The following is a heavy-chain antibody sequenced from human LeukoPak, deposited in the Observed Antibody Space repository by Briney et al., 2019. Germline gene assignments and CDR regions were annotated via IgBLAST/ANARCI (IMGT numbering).Heavy chain of an antibody. CDR2: ISSSGSTI. J-gene: IGHJ6*02. D-gene: IGHD2-2*01. V-gene: IGHV3-48*03. CDR3: ARAGPAAAIYYYYYGMDV. CDR1: GFTFANYA. Sequence: GGSLRLSCAASGFTFANYAMNWVRQAPGKGLEWVSYISSSGSTIYYADSVKGRFTISRDNAKNSLYLQMNSLRAEDTAVYYCARAGPAAAIYYYYYGMDVWGQGTTVTVSS.